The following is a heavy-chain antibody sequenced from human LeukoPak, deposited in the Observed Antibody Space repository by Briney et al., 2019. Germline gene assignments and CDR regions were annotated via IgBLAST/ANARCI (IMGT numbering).Heavy chain of an antibody. J-gene: IGHJ4*02. V-gene: IGHV3-23*01. Sequence: GGSLRLSCAASGFTFSGYSMNWVRQAPGKGLEWVSAISGSGGSTYYADSVKGRFTISRGNSKNTLYLQMNSLRAEDTAVYYCAKASAMIVVVSKHFDYWGQGTLVTVSS. CDR2: ISGSGGST. CDR3: AKASAMIVVVSKHFDY. CDR1: GFTFSGYS. D-gene: IGHD3-22*01.